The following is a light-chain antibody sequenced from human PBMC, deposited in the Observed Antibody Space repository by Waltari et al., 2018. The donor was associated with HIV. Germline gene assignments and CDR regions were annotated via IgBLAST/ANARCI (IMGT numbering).Light chain of an antibody. V-gene: IGKV3-15*01. Sequence: EIVMTQSPPTLSVSPRQRVTLSCRASQSISAKVAWYQQRPSQAPRLLIYEAATRPTGIPARFSGSGSGTEFTLTISSLQSEDFATYFCQQYDSGPRGITFGQGTMLEIK. CDR2: EAA. J-gene: IGKJ2*01. CDR1: QSISAK. CDR3: QQYDSGPRGIT.